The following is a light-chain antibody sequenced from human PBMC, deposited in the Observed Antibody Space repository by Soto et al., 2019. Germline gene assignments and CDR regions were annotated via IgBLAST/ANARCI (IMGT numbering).Light chain of an antibody. J-gene: IGLJ1*01. CDR3: CSYAGSRTVV. Sequence: QSVLTQPASVSGSPGQSITISCTGSSSDVGSYNFVSWYQQHPGKAPKLIIYEGTKRPSGVSNRFSGSKSGNTASLTISGLQAEDEADYYCCSYAGSRTVVFGNGTKVTVL. CDR1: SSDVGSYNF. CDR2: EGT. V-gene: IGLV2-23*01.